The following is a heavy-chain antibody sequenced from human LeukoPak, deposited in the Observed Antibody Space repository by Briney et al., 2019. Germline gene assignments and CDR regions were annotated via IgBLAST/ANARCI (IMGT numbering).Heavy chain of an antibody. J-gene: IGHJ4*02. V-gene: IGHV3-30*04. Sequence: GRSLRLSCAASGFTFSSYAMRWVRQAPGKGLEWVAVISYDGSNKYYADSVKGRFTISRDNSKNTLYLQMNSLRAEDTAVYYCARDAYDVLTGHTSTRYYFDYGGEGTLVTVSS. CDR2: ISYDGSNK. D-gene: IGHD3-9*01. CDR1: GFTFSSYA. CDR3: ARDAYDVLTGHTSTRYYFDY.